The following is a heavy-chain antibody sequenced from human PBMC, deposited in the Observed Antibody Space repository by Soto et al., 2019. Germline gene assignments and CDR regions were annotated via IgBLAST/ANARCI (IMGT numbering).Heavy chain of an antibody. CDR1: GGTFSSYA. V-gene: IGHV1-69*13. CDR3: ATPDDYGDPHFDY. J-gene: IGHJ4*02. Sequence: GASVKVSCKASGGTFSSYAISWVRQAPGQGLEWMGGIIPIFGTANYAQKFQGRVTITADESTSTAYMELSSLRSEDTAVYYCATPDDYGDPHFDYWGQGTLVTVSS. CDR2: IIPIFGTA. D-gene: IGHD4-17*01.